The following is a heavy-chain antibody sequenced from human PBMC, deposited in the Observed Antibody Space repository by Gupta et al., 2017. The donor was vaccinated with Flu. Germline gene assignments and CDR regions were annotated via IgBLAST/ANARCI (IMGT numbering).Heavy chain of an antibody. CDR3: ARRGKTGYDNWFDP. J-gene: IGHJ5*02. D-gene: IGHD3-9*01. Sequence: RSSYYWGWIRQPPGKGLEWIGSIFYTGSTSYSPSLKSRVTISVDTSKNQFSLKLSSVTAADTAVYYCARRGKTGYDNWFDPWGQGTLVTVS. CDR2: IFYTGST. V-gene: IGHV4-39*01. CDR1: RSSYY.